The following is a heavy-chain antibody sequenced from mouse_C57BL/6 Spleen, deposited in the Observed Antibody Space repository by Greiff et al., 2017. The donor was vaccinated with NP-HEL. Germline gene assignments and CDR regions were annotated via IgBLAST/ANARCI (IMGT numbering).Heavy chain of an antibody. J-gene: IGHJ3*01. V-gene: IGHV1-59*01. CDR2: IDPSDSYT. Sequence: VQLQQPGAELVRPGTSVKLSCKASGYTFTSYWMHWVKQRPGQGLEWIGVIDPSDSYTNYNQKFKGKATLTVDTSSSTAYMQLSSLTSEDSAVYYCARKGDYYGSSPAWFAYWGQGTLVTVSA. D-gene: IGHD1-1*01. CDR3: ARKGDYYGSSPAWFAY. CDR1: GYTFTSYW.